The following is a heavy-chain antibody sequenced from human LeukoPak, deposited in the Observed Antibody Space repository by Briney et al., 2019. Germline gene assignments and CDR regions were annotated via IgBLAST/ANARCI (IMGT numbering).Heavy chain of an antibody. CDR2: ISWNSGSI. D-gene: IGHD3-10*02. J-gene: IGHJ4*02. V-gene: IGHV3-9*01. CDR1: GFTFDDYA. Sequence: PGRSLRLSCAASGFTFDDYAMHWVRQAPGKGLEWVSGISWNSGSIGYADSVKGRFTISRDNAKNTVYLEINSLRAEDTAVYYCARGGLFAYYFDYWGQGTLVTVSS. CDR3: ARGGLFAYYFDY.